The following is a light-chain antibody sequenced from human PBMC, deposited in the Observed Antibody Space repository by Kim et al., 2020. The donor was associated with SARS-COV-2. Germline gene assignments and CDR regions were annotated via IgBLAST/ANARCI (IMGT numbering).Light chain of an antibody. CDR1: QTITTW. Sequence: DIQMTQSPPTLSASVGDRVTITCRASQTITTWLAWYQQKPGKAPNLLIYEVSTLEDGVPSRFSGSGSETEFTLTISGLQPDDFATYYCQQYNALPWTFGQGTKLEI. J-gene: IGKJ1*01. CDR2: EVS. V-gene: IGKV1-5*01. CDR3: QQYNALPWT.